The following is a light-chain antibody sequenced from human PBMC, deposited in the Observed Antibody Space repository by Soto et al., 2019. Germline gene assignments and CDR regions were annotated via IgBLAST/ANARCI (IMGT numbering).Light chain of an antibody. J-gene: IGLJ3*02. Sequence: QSALTQPASVSGSPGQSITISCTGTSGDIGGYNSVSWYQQHPGKAPNLLIYEVVKRPSGVSNRFSGSKSGNTASLTIAGLQADDEADYYCSSFTSSSTWVFGGGTKLTVL. V-gene: IGLV2-14*01. CDR2: EVV. CDR3: SSFTSSSTWV. CDR1: SGDIGGYNS.